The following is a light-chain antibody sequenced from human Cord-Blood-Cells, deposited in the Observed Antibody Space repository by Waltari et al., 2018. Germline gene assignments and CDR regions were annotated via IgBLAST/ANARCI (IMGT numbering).Light chain of an antibody. CDR2: RNN. CDR1: SPHLGSKF. CDR3: AAWDDSLSGYV. V-gene: IGLV1-47*01. J-gene: IGLJ1*01. Sequence: QSVLTQPPSASGTPGTRVTIPCSGSSPHLGSKFVYWYQQLPGTAPKLLIYRNNQRPSGVPDRFSGSKSGTSASLAISGLRSEDEADYYCAAWDDSLSGYVFGTGTKVTVL.